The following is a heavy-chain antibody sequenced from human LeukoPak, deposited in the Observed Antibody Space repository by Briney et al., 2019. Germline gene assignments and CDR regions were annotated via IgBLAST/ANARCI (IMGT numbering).Heavy chain of an antibody. Sequence: GSLRLSCAVSGFTFSNYAMSWVRQAPEKGLEWVSVISGSGGSTYYVDSVKGRFTISRDNSKNTLYLQMNSLRAEDTAVYYCAKEPSIAARGEFDYWGQGTLVTVSS. J-gene: IGHJ4*02. V-gene: IGHV3-23*01. CDR2: ISGSGGST. CDR3: AKEPSIAARGEFDY. D-gene: IGHD6-6*01. CDR1: GFTFSNYA.